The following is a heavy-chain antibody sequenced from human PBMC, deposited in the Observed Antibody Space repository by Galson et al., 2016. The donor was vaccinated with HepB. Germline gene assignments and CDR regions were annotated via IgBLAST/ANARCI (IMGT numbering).Heavy chain of an antibody. CDR3: VKGPVASGRMPIDY. CDR2: MSASGGT. CDR1: GFSISIYS. Sequence: SLRLSCAASGFSISIYSMNWVRQAPGKGLEWVSSMSASGGTFYADSVKGRFTISRDNFKNMVYLQQNSLRAEDTALYYCVKGPVASGRMPIDYWGQGTLVIVSS. J-gene: IGHJ4*02. D-gene: IGHD6-19*01. V-gene: IGHV3-23*01.